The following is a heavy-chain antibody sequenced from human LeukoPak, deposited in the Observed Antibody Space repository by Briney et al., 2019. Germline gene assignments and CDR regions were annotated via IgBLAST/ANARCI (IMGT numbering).Heavy chain of an antibody. Sequence: SVKVSCKASGYTFTGYYIHWVRQGPGQGPEWMGGIIPIFGTSNYAQKLQGRVTISTDESTSTAYMEVSSLRSEDTAIYYCARGLDASMETAYDYWGQRTLVTVSS. D-gene: IGHD5-18*01. J-gene: IGHJ4*02. V-gene: IGHV1-69*05. CDR2: IIPIFGTS. CDR3: ARGLDASMETAYDY. CDR1: GYTFTGYY.